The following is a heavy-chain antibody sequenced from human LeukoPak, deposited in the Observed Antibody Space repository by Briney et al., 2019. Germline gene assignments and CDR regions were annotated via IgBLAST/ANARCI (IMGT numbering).Heavy chain of an antibody. D-gene: IGHD3-10*01. CDR3: ARGRRGLYFDY. CDR2: IKQDGSEK. CDR1: GFTFSSYW. J-gene: IGHJ4*02. V-gene: IGHV3-7*01. Sequence: PGGSLRLSCAASGFTFSSYWMSWVRQASGKGLEWAANIKQDGSEKYYVDSVKGRFTISRDNAKNSLYLQMNSLRAEDTAVYYCARGRRGLYFDYWGQGTLVTVSS.